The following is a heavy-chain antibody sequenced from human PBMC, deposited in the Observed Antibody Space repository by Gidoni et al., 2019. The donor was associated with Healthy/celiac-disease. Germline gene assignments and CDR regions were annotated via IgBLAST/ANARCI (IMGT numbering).Heavy chain of an antibody. CDR1: GDRVSSNSAA. Sequence: QVQLQQSGPGLVKPSQTLSLTCAISGDRVSSNSAAGNWIRQSPSRGLEWLGRTYYRSKWYNDYAVSVKSRITINPDTSKNQFALQLNSVTPEDTAVYYCAREIAARRRWFDPWGQGTLVTVSS. CDR3: AREIAARRRWFDP. J-gene: IGHJ5*02. V-gene: IGHV6-1*01. D-gene: IGHD6-6*01. CDR2: TYYRSKWYN.